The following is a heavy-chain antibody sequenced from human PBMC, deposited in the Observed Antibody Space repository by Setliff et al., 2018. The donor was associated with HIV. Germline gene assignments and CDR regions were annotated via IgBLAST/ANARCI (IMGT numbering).Heavy chain of an antibody. CDR1: GASISSGSYF. CDR2: ISTSGST. CDR3: ARGVIDNAYDYPEIFYYNYMDV. V-gene: IGHV4-61*09. D-gene: IGHD5-12*01. J-gene: IGHJ6*03. Sequence: SETLSLTCTVSGASISSGSYFWGWFRQPAGKGLEWIGHISTSGSTNYNPSLKSRVTISVDTPKKHFSLKLTSVTAADTAVYFCARGVIDNAYDYPEIFYYNYMDVWGKGTTVTVSS.